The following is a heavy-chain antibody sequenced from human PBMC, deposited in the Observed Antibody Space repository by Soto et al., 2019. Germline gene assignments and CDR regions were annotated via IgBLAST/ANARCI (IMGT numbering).Heavy chain of an antibody. V-gene: IGHV1-18*01. CDR1: GYTFSNYG. CDR2: ISADNGET. D-gene: IGHD1-26*01. J-gene: IGHJ4*02. CDR3: ARASGTGVGTTSY. Sequence: QVQLVQSGPEVTKPGASAKVSCKASGYTFSNYGISWMLQVPGQGLEWMVWISADNGETKYAQKFQGRVARTTDPSTNTAYMVLGSLRSHDTAVYYCARASGTGVGTTSYWGQGTLGTVSS.